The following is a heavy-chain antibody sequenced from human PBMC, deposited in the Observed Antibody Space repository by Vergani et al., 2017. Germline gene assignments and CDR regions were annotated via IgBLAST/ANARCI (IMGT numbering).Heavy chain of an antibody. CDR2: LSDSDRRT. CDR1: GFTFIMHA. Sequence: EVQLLESGGDLVQPGGSLRLSCAASGFTFIMHAMSWVRQAPGKGLEWVSILSDSDRRTHYADSVKGRFTISRDISKNTLFLHMNSLRPEDTAVYYCAKVGPSEVAGTFGAFDIWGQGTMVTVSS. V-gene: IGHV3-23*01. CDR3: AKVGPSEVAGTFGAFDI. J-gene: IGHJ3*02. D-gene: IGHD6-19*01.